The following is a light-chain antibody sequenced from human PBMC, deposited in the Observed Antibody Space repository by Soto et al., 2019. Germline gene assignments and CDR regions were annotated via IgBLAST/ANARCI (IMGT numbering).Light chain of an antibody. CDR2: GAS. Sequence: EAVLAPSPGTLSLYPRRIATLARTASQSVSSSYLAWYQQKPGQAPSLLIYGASRRATGIPDRFSGSGSGTDFTLTISRLEPEDFAVYYCQQYDSSPITSGQGTRLEIK. CDR1: QSVSSSY. V-gene: IGKV3-20*01. J-gene: IGKJ5*01. CDR3: QQYDSSPIT.